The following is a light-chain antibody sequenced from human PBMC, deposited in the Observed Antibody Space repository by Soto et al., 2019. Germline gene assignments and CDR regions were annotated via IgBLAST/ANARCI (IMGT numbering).Light chain of an antibody. CDR2: DAY. CDR1: QSVGST. CDR3: QQYNNWPRT. V-gene: IGKV3-15*01. J-gene: IGKJ1*01. Sequence: EIVMTQSPANLSVSPGGKGTLSCRAGQSVGSTLAWYQQKPGQAARLLIYDAYTRATGITARFSGSGSGTEFTLTISSLQSEDFAIYYCQQYNNWPRTFGQGTKVDIK.